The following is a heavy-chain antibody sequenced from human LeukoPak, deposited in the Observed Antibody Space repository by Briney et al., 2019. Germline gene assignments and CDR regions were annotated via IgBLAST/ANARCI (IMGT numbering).Heavy chain of an antibody. CDR2: MNPNSGNT. Sequence: GASVKVSCKASGYTFTSYGISWVRQATGQGLEWMGWMNPNSGNTGYAQKFQGRVTMTRNTSISTAYMELSSLRSEDTAVYYCARGAAAGLHYYYYGMDVWGQGTTVTVSS. D-gene: IGHD6-13*01. CDR1: GYTFTSYG. CDR3: ARGAAAGLHYYYYGMDV. J-gene: IGHJ6*02. V-gene: IGHV1-8*02.